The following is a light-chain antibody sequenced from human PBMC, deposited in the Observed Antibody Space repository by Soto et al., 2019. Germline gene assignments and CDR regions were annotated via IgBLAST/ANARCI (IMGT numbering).Light chain of an antibody. V-gene: IGKV1-12*01. Sequence: DIEITQSLSSLSASVGDRVTITCRASQGISSWVAWYQQKQGKAPKLLIYAASSLQSGVTSRFSDSGYGTDFNLNISSMQPEDFATYYCKQDNSFHPTFGKGHRLEIK. CDR2: AAS. J-gene: IGKJ5*01. CDR1: QGISSW. CDR3: KQDNSFHPT.